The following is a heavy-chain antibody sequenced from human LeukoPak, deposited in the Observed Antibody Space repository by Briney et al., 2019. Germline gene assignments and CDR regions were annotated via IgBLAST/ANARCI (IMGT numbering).Heavy chain of an antibody. CDR1: GGSINSYY. V-gene: IGHV4-59*01. Sequence: SETLSLTCTVSGGSINSYYWTWIRQPPGKGLEWIGNIYNSGNTNYNPSLKSRVTISVDTSKNQFSLKLSSVTAADTAVYYCARGWLHLDYWGQGTLVTVSS. J-gene: IGHJ4*02. CDR2: IYNSGNT. D-gene: IGHD5-12*01. CDR3: ARGWLHLDY.